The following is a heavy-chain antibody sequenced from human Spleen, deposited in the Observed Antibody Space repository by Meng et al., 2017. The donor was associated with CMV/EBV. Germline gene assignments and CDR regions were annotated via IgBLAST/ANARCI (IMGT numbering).Heavy chain of an antibody. CDR2: ISGSGGST. CDR1: GLTFSSYA. V-gene: IGHV3-23*01. CDR3: ARDSSREYSSSWYDNWFDP. J-gene: IGHJ5*02. Sequence: GESLKISCAASGLTFSSYAMSWVRQAPGKGLEWVSAISGSGGSTYYADSVKGRFTISRDNAKNSLYLHMNSLRAEDTAVYYCARDSSREYSSSWYDNWFDPWGQGTLVTVSS. D-gene: IGHD6-13*01.